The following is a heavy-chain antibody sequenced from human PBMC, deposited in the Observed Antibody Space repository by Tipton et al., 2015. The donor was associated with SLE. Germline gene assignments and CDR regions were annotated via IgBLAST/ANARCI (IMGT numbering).Heavy chain of an antibody. CDR3: ARRRLAGGFDP. Sequence: QLVQSGPEVKKPGASVKVSCKASGYSFTSYDINWVRQATGQGLEWMGWMNPKSGNTGYAQKFQGRVSITRNTSITTAYMELSSLRSEDTAVYYCARRRLAGGFDPWGQGTLVTVSS. J-gene: IGHJ5*02. D-gene: IGHD6-25*01. CDR2: MNPKSGNT. V-gene: IGHV1-8*03. CDR1: GYSFTSYD.